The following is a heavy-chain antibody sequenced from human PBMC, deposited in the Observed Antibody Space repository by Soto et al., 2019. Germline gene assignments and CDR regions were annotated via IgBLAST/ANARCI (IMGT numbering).Heavy chain of an antibody. Sequence: QVQLVQSGAEVKKPGASVKVSCKASGYTFTSYYMHWVRQAPGKGLEWMGIINPSGGSTSYAQKFQGRVTMTRDTSTSTVYMELSSLRSEDTAVYYCATRSKAVYYGDYRHLGYYYGMDVWGQGTTVTVSS. J-gene: IGHJ6*02. CDR3: ATRSKAVYYGDYRHLGYYYGMDV. CDR2: INPSGGST. D-gene: IGHD4-17*01. V-gene: IGHV1-46*01. CDR1: GYTFTSYY.